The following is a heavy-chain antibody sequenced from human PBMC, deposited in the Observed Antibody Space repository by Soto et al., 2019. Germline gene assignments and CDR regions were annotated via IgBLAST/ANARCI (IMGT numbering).Heavy chain of an antibody. J-gene: IGHJ3*02. D-gene: IGHD3-10*01. CDR3: ARDLPVLLWFGELFDAFDI. CDR1: GLTFSSYS. V-gene: IGHV3-48*01. CDR2: ISSSSSTI. Sequence: EVKLVESGGGLVQPGGSLRLSCAASGLTFSSYSMNWVRQAPGKGLECVSYISSSSSTIYYADSVKGRFTISRDNAKNSLYLQMNSLRAEDTAVYYCARDLPVLLWFGELFDAFDIWGQGTMVTVSS.